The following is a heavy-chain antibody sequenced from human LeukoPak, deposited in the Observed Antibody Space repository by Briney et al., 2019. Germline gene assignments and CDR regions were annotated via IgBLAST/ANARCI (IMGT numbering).Heavy chain of an antibody. CDR2: ISSSSSYI. Sequence: GGSLRLSCAASGFTVSSNYMSWVRQAPGKGLEWVSSISSSSSYIYYADSVKGRFTISRDNAKNSLYLQMNSLRAEDTAVYYCAREKKSNITMVRGVKGGWFDPWGQGTLVTVSS. V-gene: IGHV3-21*01. CDR3: AREKKSNITMVRGVKGGWFDP. J-gene: IGHJ5*02. CDR1: GFTVSSNY. D-gene: IGHD3-10*01.